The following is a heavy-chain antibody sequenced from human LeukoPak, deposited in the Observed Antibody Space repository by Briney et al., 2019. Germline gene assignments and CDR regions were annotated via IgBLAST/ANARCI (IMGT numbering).Heavy chain of an antibody. J-gene: IGHJ4*02. CDR1: GGSISSSCYY. D-gene: IGHD1-14*01. Sequence: SETLSLTCTVSGGSISSSCYYWGWIRQPPGKGPEWIGSIYYSGSTYYNPSLKSRVTISVDTSKNQFSLKLSSVTAADTAVYYCARAPFRKGFDYWGQGTLVTVSS. V-gene: IGHV4-39*07. CDR2: IYYSGST. CDR3: ARAPFRKGFDY.